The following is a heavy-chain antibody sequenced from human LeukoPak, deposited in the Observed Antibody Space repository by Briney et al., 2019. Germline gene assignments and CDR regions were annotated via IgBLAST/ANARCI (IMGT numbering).Heavy chain of an antibody. CDR2: INPNSGGT. V-gene: IGHV1-2*02. D-gene: IGHD4-17*01. CDR1: GYTFTGYY. Sequence: ASVTVSCTSSGYTFTGYYMHWVRQAPGQGLEWMGWINPNSGGTNYAQKFQGRVTMTRDTSISTAYMELSRLRSDDTAVYYCARGGEPGYGDFLTDYWGQGTLVTVSS. J-gene: IGHJ4*02. CDR3: ARGGEPGYGDFLTDY.